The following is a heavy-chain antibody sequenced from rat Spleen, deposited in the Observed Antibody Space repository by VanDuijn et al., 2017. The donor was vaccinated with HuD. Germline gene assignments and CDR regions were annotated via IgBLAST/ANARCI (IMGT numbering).Heavy chain of an antibody. D-gene: IGHD1-9*01. CDR3: ARRHYGYTDYFDY. V-gene: IGHV5-7*01. CDR1: GFTFTDYH. CDR2: ISSDGRRN. J-gene: IGHJ2*01. Sequence: EVQLVESGGGLVQPGRSLKLSCAASGFTFTDYHMAWVRQAPTKGLEWVATISSDGRRNYYRDSVKGRFTISRDNAKSSLYLQMDSLRSADTATYYCARRHYGYTDYFDYWGQGVMVTVSS.